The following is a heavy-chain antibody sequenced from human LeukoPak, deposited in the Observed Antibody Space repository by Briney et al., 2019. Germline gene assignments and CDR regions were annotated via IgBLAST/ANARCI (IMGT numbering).Heavy chain of an antibody. CDR1: GYSMSSGYY. Sequence: SETLSLTCTFSGYSMSSGYYWGWIRQPPGKGLQWIGSIFHSGNSYYNPSLKSRVTISVDTSKNQFSLKVNSATAADTAVYYCARVGYNWNLWFDFWGQGTTVTVSS. CDR2: IFHSGNS. CDR3: ARVGYNWNLWFDF. J-gene: IGHJ3*01. V-gene: IGHV4-38-2*02. D-gene: IGHD1-7*01.